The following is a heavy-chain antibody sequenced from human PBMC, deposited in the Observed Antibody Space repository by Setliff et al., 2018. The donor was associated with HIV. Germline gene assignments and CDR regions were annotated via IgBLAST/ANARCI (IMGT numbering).Heavy chain of an antibody. CDR3: ARKLRPGHGVDV. CDR1: GFTFSSYP. V-gene: IGHV3-7*01. D-gene: IGHD3-10*01. Sequence: VGSLRLSCAASGFTFSSYPMTWVRQAPGKGLEWVANIGQDGSEKNYVDSVKGRFTISRDNAKNSMDLQMNSLRAEDTAIYYCARKLRPGHGVDVWGQGTTVTVSS. J-gene: IGHJ6*02. CDR2: IGQDGSEK.